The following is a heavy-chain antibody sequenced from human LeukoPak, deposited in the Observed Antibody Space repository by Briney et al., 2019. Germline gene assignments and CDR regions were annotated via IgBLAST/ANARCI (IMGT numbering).Heavy chain of an antibody. Sequence: SETLSLTCAVSGYSISSGYYCGCIRQPPGKGLEWIGSIYHSGSTYYNPSLKSRATISVDTFKNQFSLKLSSVTAADTAVYYWARVVFGYVAAREHFDYWGQGTLVTVSS. CDR1: GYSISSGYY. J-gene: IGHJ4*02. D-gene: IGHD6-6*01. CDR3: ARVVFGYVAAREHFDY. V-gene: IGHV4-38-2*01. CDR2: IYHSGST.